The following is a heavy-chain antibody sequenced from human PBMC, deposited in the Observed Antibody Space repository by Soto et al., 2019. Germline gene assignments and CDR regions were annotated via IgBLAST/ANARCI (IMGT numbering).Heavy chain of an antibody. CDR1: GDSISSGDYH. CDR3: AMTTATADLHY. J-gene: IGHJ4*02. V-gene: IGHV4-30-4*01. Sequence: QVQLQESGPGLVKPSQTLSLTCTVSGDSISSGDYHWNWIRQPPGKALEWIGYIYYSGNTYYNPSLQSGLAISGDTSKNQFSLRLSSVTAADTAVYYWAMTTATADLHYWGQGTLVTVS. CDR2: IYYSGNT. D-gene: IGHD4-17*01.